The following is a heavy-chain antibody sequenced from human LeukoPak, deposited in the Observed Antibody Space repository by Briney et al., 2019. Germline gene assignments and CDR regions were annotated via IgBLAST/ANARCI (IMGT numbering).Heavy chain of an antibody. CDR2: IYYSGTT. J-gene: IGHJ4*02. D-gene: IGHD3-10*01. V-gene: IGHV4-39*01. CDR1: GGSISSSSYY. CDR3: AALRGSSGSFDY. Sequence: PSETLSLTCTVSGGSISSSSYYWGWIRQPPGKGLEWIGSIYYSGTTYYNPSLKSRVTISVDTSKNQFSLKLSSVPAADTAVYYCAALRGSSGSFDYWGQGTLVTVSS.